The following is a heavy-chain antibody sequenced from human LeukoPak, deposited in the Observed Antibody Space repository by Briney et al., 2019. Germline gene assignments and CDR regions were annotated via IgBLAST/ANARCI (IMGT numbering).Heavy chain of an antibody. J-gene: IGHJ4*02. V-gene: IGHV4-31*03. CDR2: IYYSGST. D-gene: IGHD2-21*02. CDR3: AREASLGGDHY. Sequence: PSQTPSLTCTVSGGSISSGGYYWSWIRQHPGKGLEWIGYIYYSGSTYYNPSLKSRVTISVDTSKNQFSLKLSSVTAADTAVYYCAREASLGGDHYWGQGTLVTVSS. CDR1: GGSISSGGYY.